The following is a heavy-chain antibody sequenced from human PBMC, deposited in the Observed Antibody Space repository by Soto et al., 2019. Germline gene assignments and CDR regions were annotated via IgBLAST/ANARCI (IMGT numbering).Heavy chain of an antibody. J-gene: IGHJ6*02. V-gene: IGHV4-59*01. CDR2: IYYSGST. Sequence: SETLSLTCTVSGGSISSYYWSWIRQPPGKGLEWIGYIYYSGSTNYNPSLKSRVTISVDTSKNQFYLKLSSVTAADTAVYYCARDQGIIAAPGNYYYYYGMDVWGQGTTVTVSS. CDR1: GGSISSYY. CDR3: ARDQGIIAAPGNYYYYYGMDV. D-gene: IGHD6-6*01.